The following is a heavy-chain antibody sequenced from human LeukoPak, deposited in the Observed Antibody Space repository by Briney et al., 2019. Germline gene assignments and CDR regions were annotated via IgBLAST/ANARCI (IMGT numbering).Heavy chain of an antibody. D-gene: IGHD4-17*01. CDR1: GYTFTGYY. Sequence: ASVKVSCKASGYTFTGYYFHWVRQAPGQGLEWMAWINPNTAGTNYAQKFLGRVTLTWDTSISTAYMELNSLTSDDTAVYYCATSDGDYTVGYYYYMRVWGKGTSVTVSS. CDR2: INPNTAGT. J-gene: IGHJ6*03. CDR3: ATSDGDYTVGYYYYMRV. V-gene: IGHV1-2*02.